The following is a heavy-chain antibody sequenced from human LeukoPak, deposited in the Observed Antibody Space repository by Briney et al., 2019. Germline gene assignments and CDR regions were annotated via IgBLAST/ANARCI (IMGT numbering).Heavy chain of an antibody. V-gene: IGHV1-69*13. CDR3: ARSRFLEWLSFDAFDI. Sequence: SVKVSCKASGGTFSSYAISWVRQAPGQGLEWMGGIIPIFGTANYAQKFQGRVTITADESTSTAYMELSSLRSEDTAVYYCARSRFLEWLSFDAFDIWGQGTMVTVSS. D-gene: IGHD3-3*01. J-gene: IGHJ3*02. CDR1: GGTFSSYA. CDR2: IIPIFGTA.